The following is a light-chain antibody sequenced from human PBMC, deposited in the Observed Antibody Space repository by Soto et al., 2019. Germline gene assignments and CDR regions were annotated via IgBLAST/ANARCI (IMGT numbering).Light chain of an antibody. CDR3: QHYNNWPPWT. V-gene: IGKV3-15*01. CDR2: GAS. Sequence: EIVMTQSPATLSVSPGERATLSCGASQSVSSNLAWYQQKPGQAPRLLIYGASTRATGIPARFSGSGSGTEFTLTISSLQSEDFAVYYCQHYNNWPPWTFGQGTKVDI. CDR1: QSVSSN. J-gene: IGKJ1*01.